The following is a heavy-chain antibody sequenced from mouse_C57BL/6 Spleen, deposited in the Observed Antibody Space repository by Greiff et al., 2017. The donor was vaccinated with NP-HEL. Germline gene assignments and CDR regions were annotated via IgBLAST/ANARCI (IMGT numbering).Heavy chain of an antibody. CDR1: GYTFTSYW. J-gene: IGHJ3*01. D-gene: IGHD2-2*01. Sequence: QVQLQQSGAELAKPGASVKLSCKASGYTFTSYWMHWVKQRPGQGLEWIGYINPSSGYTKYNQKFKDKATWTADKSSSTAYMQLSSLTYEDSAVYYCARTDYGYPAWFAYWGQGTLVTVSA. CDR3: ARTDYGYPAWFAY. CDR2: INPSSGYT. V-gene: IGHV1-7*01.